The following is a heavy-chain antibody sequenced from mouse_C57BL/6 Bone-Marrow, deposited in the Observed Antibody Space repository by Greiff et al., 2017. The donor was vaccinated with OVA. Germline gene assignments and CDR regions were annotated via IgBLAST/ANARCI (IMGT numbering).Heavy chain of an antibody. Sequence: QVQLQQSGAELVRPGTSVKMSCKASGYTFTNYWIGWAKQRPGHGLEWIGDIYPGGGYTNYNEKFKGKATLTADKSSSTAYMQFSSLSSEDSAIYYCGRRDGSAFDYWGQGTTLTVSS. CDR3: GRRDGSAFDY. J-gene: IGHJ2*01. CDR2: IYPGGGYT. D-gene: IGHD1-1*01. V-gene: IGHV1-63*01. CDR1: GYTFTNYW.